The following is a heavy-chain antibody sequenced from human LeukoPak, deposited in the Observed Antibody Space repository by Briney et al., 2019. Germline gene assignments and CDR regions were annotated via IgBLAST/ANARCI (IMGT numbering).Heavy chain of an antibody. Sequence: KPSETLSLTCAVYGFSFSGYYLSWIRQPPGKGLEWIGEINHSGSTNYNPSLKSRVTISVDTSKNQFSLKLSSVTAADTAVYYCARVRASAGPYYYYYYGMDVWGQGTTVTVSS. CDR2: INHSGST. V-gene: IGHV4-34*01. CDR1: GFSFSGYY. D-gene: IGHD6-13*01. J-gene: IGHJ6*02. CDR3: ARVRASAGPYYYYYYGMDV.